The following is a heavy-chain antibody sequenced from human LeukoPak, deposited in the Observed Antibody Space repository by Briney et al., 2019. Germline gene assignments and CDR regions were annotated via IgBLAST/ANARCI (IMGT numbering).Heavy chain of an antibody. CDR2: TNWNGGST. CDR1: GFTFDDYG. D-gene: IGHD3-10*02. J-gene: IGHJ6*04. Sequence: GGSLRLSCAASGFTFDDYGLSWVRPAPGKGLEWVSTTNWNGGSTGYADSVKGRFTISRDNAKNSLYLQMNSLRAEDTAVYYCAELGITMIGGVWGKGTTVTISS. V-gene: IGHV3-20*04. CDR3: AELGITMIGGV.